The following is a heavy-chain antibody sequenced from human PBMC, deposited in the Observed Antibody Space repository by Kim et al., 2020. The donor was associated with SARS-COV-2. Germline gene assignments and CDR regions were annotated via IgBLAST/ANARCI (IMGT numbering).Heavy chain of an antibody. D-gene: IGHD6-19*01. CDR1: GYSISSGYY. V-gene: IGHV4-38-2*02. CDR3: ARSGIAVAGPSFPDY. J-gene: IGHJ4*02. CDR2: IYHSGST. Sequence: SETLSLTCTVSGYSISSGYYWGWIRQPPGKGLEWIGSIYHSGSTYYNPSLKSRVTISVDTSKNQFSLKLSSVTAADTAVYYCARSGIAVAGPSFPDYWGQGPLVTVSS.